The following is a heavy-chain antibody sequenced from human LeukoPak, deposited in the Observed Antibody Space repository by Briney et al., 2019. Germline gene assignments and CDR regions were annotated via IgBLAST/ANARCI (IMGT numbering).Heavy chain of an antibody. CDR2: ISDGGSRT. CDR1: GFSFSSYA. D-gene: IGHD7-27*01. CDR3: AKVQLGIGVDY. J-gene: IGHJ4*02. V-gene: IGHV3-23*01. Sequence: PGGSLRLSCASSGFSFSSYAVSWVRQSPGRLLESVSGISDGGSRTYYADSVKGRFTISRDDSKNTLYLQMNSLRAEDTAVYYCAKVQLGIGVDYWGQGTLVTVSS.